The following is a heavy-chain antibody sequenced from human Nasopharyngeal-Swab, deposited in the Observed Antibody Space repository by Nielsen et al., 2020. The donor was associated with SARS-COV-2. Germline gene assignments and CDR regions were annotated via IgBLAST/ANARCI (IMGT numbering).Heavy chain of an antibody. J-gene: IGHJ6*02. CDR1: GFTFSSYW. D-gene: IGHD6-6*01. CDR3: ARLNRIAARYLAYYYYYGMDV. CDR2: IKQDGSEK. Sequence: GGSLRLSCAASGFTFSSYWMSWVRQAPGKGLEWVANIKQDGSEKYYVDSVKGRFTISRDNAKNSLYLQMNSLRAGDTAVYYCARLNRIAARYLAYYYYYGMDVWGQGTTVTVSS. V-gene: IGHV3-7*01.